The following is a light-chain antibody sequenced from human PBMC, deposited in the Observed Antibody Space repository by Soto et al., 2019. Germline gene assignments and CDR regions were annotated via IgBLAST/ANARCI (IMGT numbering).Light chain of an antibody. Sequence: EIVMTQSPATLSVSPGERVTFSCRASQNVYNKLAWYQQKPGQAPRLLIYGASSRATVIPDRFSGSGSGTDFTLTISRLEPEDFAVYYCQQYASSPTVGQGTKVDIK. CDR3: QQYASSPT. J-gene: IGKJ1*01. CDR1: QNVYNK. V-gene: IGKV3D-15*01. CDR2: GAS.